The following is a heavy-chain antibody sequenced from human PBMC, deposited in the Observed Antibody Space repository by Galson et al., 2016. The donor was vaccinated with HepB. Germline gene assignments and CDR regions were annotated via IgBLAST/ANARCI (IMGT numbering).Heavy chain of an antibody. CDR2: IHHSGNT. D-gene: IGHD4-11*01. CDR3: AMGTDYRWVS. Sequence: SETLSLTCDVSGISINTYSHWWSWVRQPPGEGLEWIGEIHHSGNTNYNPTFKSRVTMSVDTSNNRFSLNLNSLTAADTAVYYCAMGTDYRWVSWGQGVLVIVSS. J-gene: IGHJ5*02. CDR1: GISINTYSHW. V-gene: IGHV4-4*02.